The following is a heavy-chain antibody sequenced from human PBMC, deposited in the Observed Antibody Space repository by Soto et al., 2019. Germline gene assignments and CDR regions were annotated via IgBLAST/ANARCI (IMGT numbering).Heavy chain of an antibody. CDR2: ISYDGSNK. D-gene: IGHD1-26*01. V-gene: IGHV3-30-3*01. Sequence: GGSLRLSCAASGFTFSSYAMHWVRQAPGKGLEWVAVISYDGSNKYYADSVKGRFTISRDNSKNTLYLQMNSLRAEDTAVYYCARDRGATHYYYYGMDAWGQGTTVTVSS. CDR3: ARDRGATHYYYYGMDA. CDR1: GFTFSSYA. J-gene: IGHJ6*02.